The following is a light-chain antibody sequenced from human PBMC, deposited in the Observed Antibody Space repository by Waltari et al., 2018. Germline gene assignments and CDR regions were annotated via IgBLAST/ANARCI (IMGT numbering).Light chain of an antibody. V-gene: IGLV2-14*03. CDR3: SSYTSSSTWV. CDR1: TNNIISANH. Sequence: QSALTQPASVSGSPGQSITISCTAATNNIISANHVPWYQQHPGKAPKVMIYDVDNRPSGVSHRFSGSRSGNTASLIISGLQAEDEADYYCSSYTSSSTWVFGGGTKLTVL. CDR2: DVD. J-gene: IGLJ3*02.